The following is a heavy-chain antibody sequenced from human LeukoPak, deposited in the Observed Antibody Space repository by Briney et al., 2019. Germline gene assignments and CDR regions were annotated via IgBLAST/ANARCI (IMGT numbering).Heavy chain of an antibody. CDR3: ARGGGTGYYYYYMDV. V-gene: IGHV4-39*07. J-gene: IGHJ6*03. D-gene: IGHD3-16*01. CDR1: GGSIRSNNHY. Sequence: SETLSLTCAVSGGSIRSNNHYWGWIRQPPGRGLEWIGNIYFNGNIAYNPSLQSRVTISVDTSKNQFSLKLSSVTAADTAVYYCARGGGTGYYYYYMDVWGKGTTVTISS. CDR2: IYFNGNI.